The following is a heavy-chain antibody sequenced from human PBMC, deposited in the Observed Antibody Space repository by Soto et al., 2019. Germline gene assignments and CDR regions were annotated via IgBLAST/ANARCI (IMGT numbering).Heavy chain of an antibody. V-gene: IGHV3-23*01. D-gene: IGHD4-17*01. J-gene: IGHJ3*02. Sequence: EVQLLESGGGLVQPGGSLRLSCAASGFTFRSYAMSWDRRAPGTGQEWVSALSASGGYTYYADSVKGLFTISGHNSKNMLYLHMNSLRAEETALSYGVTDDYCEYNDYAFDMWCQGAMVSVAS. CDR3: VTDDYCEYNDYAFDM. CDR2: LSASGGYT. CDR1: GFTFRSYA.